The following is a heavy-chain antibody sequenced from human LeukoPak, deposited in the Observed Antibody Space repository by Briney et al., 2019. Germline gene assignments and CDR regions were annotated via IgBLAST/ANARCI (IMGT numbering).Heavy chain of an antibody. CDR2: INQDGSEK. Sequence: GGSLRLSCAASGFIFRSYWMTWVRQAPGKGLEWGANINQDGSEKYYVDAVRGRFTISRDNAKKSVYLQLNSVRVEDTAVYYCASGSSGSYYVFNYWGQGTLVTVSS. J-gene: IGHJ4*02. CDR3: ASGSSGSYYVFNY. V-gene: IGHV3-7*03. CDR1: GFIFRSYW. D-gene: IGHD1-26*01.